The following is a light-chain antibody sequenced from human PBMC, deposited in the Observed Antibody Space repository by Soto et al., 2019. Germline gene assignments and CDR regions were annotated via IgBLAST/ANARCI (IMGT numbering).Light chain of an antibody. V-gene: IGKV1-9*01. Sequence: IQFTQSPSSLSASVGDRVTITCRASQGISYYLAWYQQKPGKAPKLLIYAASTLQSGVPSRFSGSGSGTDFTLPISSLQPEDFATYYCQQLDSYPPTFGPGTTVDIK. CDR1: QGISYY. J-gene: IGKJ3*01. CDR2: AAS. CDR3: QQLDSYPPT.